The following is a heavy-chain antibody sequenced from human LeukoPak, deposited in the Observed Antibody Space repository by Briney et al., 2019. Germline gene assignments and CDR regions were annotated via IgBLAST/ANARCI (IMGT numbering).Heavy chain of an antibody. CDR1: GGSFSSYY. CDR2: INHSGST. CDR3: ARGPTRPVDTAMVYYFDY. J-gene: IGHJ4*02. D-gene: IGHD5-18*01. V-gene: IGHV4-34*01. Sequence: SETLSLTCAVYGGSFSSYYWSWIRQPPGKGLEWIGEINHSGSTNYNPSLKSRVTISVDTSKNQFSLKLSSVTAADTAVYYCARGPTRPVDTAMVYYFDYWGQGTLVTVSS.